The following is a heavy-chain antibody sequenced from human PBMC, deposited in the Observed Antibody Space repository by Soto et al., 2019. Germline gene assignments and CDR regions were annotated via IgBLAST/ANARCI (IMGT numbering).Heavy chain of an antibody. Sequence: QVQLVQSGAEVKKPGSSVKVSCKASGGTFSSYAISWVRQAPGQGLEWMGGIIPISGTANYAQKFQGRVTITADESTDTAYMELSSMRSEDTAVYYCARSQGSSTSLEIYYYYYYRMDVWGQGTTVTVSS. CDR3: ARSQGSSTSLEIYYYYYYRMDV. CDR2: IIPISGTA. CDR1: GGTFSSYA. V-gene: IGHV1-69*01. D-gene: IGHD2-2*01. J-gene: IGHJ6*02.